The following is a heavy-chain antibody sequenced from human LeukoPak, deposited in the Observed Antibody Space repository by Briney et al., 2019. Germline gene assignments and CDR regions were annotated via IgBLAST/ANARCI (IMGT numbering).Heavy chain of an antibody. J-gene: IGHJ4*02. CDR1: GGSFSGYY. CDR2: IYHSGST. Sequence: SETLSLTCAVYGGSFSGYYWSWIRQPPGKGLEWIGEIYHSGSTNYNPSLKSRVTISVDTSKNQFSLKLSSVTAADTAVYYCARGRFGELLYLGLHGVSWYYFDYWGQGTLVTVSS. CDR3: ARGRFGELLYLGLHGVSWYYFDY. V-gene: IGHV4-34*01. D-gene: IGHD3-10*01.